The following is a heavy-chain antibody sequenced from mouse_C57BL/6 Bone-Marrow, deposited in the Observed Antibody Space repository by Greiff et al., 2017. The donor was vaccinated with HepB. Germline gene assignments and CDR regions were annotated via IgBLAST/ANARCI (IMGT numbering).Heavy chain of an antibody. V-gene: IGHV1-69*01. CDR2: IDPSDSYT. CDR1: GYTFTRYW. D-gene: IGHD4-1*01. J-gene: IGHJ2*01. Sequence: QVQLQQPGAELVMPGASVKLSCKASGYTFTRYWMHWVKQRPGQGLEWIGEIDPSDSYTNYNQKFKGKSTLTVDKSSSTAYMQLSSLTSEDSAVYYCARLNWVYFDYWGQGTTLTVSS. CDR3: ARLNWVYFDY.